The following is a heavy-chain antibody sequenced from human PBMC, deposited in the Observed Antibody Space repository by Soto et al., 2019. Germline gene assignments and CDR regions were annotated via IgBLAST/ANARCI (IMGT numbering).Heavy chain of an antibody. J-gene: IGHJ2*01. CDR3: ARDKIAIFGVVSDWYFDL. CDR2: ISSSSSYI. D-gene: IGHD3-3*01. V-gene: IGHV3-21*01. CDR1: GFTFSSYS. Sequence: EVQLVESGGGLVKPGGSLRLSCAASGFTFSSYSMNWVRQAPGKGLEWVSSISSSSSYIYYADSVKGRFTISRDNAKNSLYLQMNSLRAEDTAVYYCARDKIAIFGVVSDWYFDLWGRGTLVTVSS.